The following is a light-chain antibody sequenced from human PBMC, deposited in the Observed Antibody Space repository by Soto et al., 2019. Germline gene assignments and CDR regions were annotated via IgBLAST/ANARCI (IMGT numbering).Light chain of an antibody. CDR1: QDISNY. V-gene: IGKV1-33*01. J-gene: IGKJ5*01. CDR3: QQYDNLLT. CDR2: DAS. Sequence: DIQMTQSPSSLSASVGDRVTITCQASQDISNYLNWYQQKPGKAPKLLIYDASNLETGVPSRFSGSGSGTDFTFTISSLQPEAIATYYCQQYDNLLTFGQGTRLEIK.